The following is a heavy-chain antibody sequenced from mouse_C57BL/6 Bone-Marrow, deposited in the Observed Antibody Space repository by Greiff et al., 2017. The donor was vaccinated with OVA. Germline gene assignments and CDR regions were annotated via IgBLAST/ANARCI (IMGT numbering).Heavy chain of an antibody. CDR2: IHPSDSDT. J-gene: IGHJ1*03. CDR3: AMGGYDEGYFDV. V-gene: IGHV1-74*01. Sequence: QVQLQQPGAELVKPGASVKVSCKASGYTFTSYWMHWVKQRPGQGLEWIGRIHPSDSDTNYNQKFKGKATLTVDKSSSTAYMQLSSLPSEDAAVYYCAMGGYDEGYFDVWGTGTTVTVSS. D-gene: IGHD2-2*01. CDR1: GYTFTSYW.